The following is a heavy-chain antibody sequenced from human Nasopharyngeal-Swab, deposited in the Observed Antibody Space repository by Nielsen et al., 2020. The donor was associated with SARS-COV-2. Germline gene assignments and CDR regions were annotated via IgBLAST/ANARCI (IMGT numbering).Heavy chain of an antibody. Sequence: GESLKISCAASGFTFSSYWMSWVRQAPGKGLEWVANIKQDGSEEYYVDSVKGRFTISRDNAKNSLYLQMNSLRAEDTTVYYCARGGWYFDFWGRGTLVTVSS. CDR2: IKQDGSEE. CDR3: ARGGWYFDF. CDR1: GFTFSSYW. J-gene: IGHJ2*01. V-gene: IGHV3-7*04.